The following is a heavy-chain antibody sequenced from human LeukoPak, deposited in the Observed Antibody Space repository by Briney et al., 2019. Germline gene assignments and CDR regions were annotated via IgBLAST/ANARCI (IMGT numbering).Heavy chain of an antibody. CDR3: AKALLLWFGELWSFDAFDI. D-gene: IGHD3-10*01. Sequence: GGSLRLSCAASGFTFSSYAMSWVRQAPGKGLEWVSAISGSGGSTYYADSVKGRFTISRDNSKNTLYLQMNSLRAEDTAVYYCAKALLLWFGELWSFDAFDIWGQGTMVTVSS. V-gene: IGHV3-23*01. CDR2: ISGSGGST. CDR1: GFTFSSYA. J-gene: IGHJ3*02.